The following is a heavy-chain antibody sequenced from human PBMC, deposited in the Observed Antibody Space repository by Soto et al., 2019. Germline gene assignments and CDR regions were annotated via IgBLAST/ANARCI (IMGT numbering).Heavy chain of an antibody. V-gene: IGHV1-2*04. J-gene: IGHJ3*02. CDR3: ARAGPVRITIFGVVTTRAEEVVPFDI. CDR2: INPNSGGT. CDR1: GYTFTGYY. D-gene: IGHD3-3*01. Sequence: ASVKVSCKASGYTFTGYYMHWVRQAPGQGLEWMGWINPNSGGTNYAQKFQGWVTMTRDTSISTAYMELSRLRSDDTAVYYCARAGPVRITIFGVVTTRAEEVVPFDIWGQGTRVTVS.